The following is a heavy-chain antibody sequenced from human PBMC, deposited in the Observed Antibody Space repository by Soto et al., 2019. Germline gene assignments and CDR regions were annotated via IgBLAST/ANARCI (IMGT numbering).Heavy chain of an antibody. CDR2: ISGSGGST. J-gene: IGHJ3*02. CDR1: GFTFSSYA. CDR3: ARGFGIHVFPPGAFDI. V-gene: IGHV3-23*01. D-gene: IGHD3-10*01. Sequence: VQLLESGGGLVQPGGSMRLSCAASGFTFSSYAMSWVRQAPGKGLEWVSAISGSGGSTYYADSVKGRFTISRDNSTNTVYLQMNSLRAEDTAVYYCARGFGIHVFPPGAFDIWGQGTMVTVSS.